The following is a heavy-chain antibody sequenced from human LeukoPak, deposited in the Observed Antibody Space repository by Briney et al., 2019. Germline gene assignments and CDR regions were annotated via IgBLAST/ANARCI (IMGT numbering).Heavy chain of an antibody. CDR3: ARDYDFWSGYYDY. CDR2: ISYDGSNK. CDR1: GFTFSSYG. Sequence: GRSLRLSCAASGFTFSSYGMHWVRQAPGKGMEWVAVISYDGSNKYYADSVKGRFTISRDNSKNTLYLQMNSLRAEDTAVYYCARDYDFWSGYYDYWGQGTLVTVSS. D-gene: IGHD3-3*01. V-gene: IGHV3-30*03. J-gene: IGHJ4*02.